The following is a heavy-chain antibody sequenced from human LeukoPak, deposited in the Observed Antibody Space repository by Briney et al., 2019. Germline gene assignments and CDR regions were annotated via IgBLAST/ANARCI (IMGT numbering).Heavy chain of an antibody. D-gene: IGHD4-17*01. CDR3: AKDTTTVTGHAFDT. CDR1: GFTFSTYG. Sequence: PGGSLRLSCAASGFTFSTYGMHWVRQAPGKGLEWVAFIRYDGSNKYYADSVKGRFTISRDNSKNTLYLQMNRLRAEDTAVYYCAKDTTTVTGHAFDTWGQGTMVTVSS. CDR2: IRYDGSNK. V-gene: IGHV3-30*02. J-gene: IGHJ3*02.